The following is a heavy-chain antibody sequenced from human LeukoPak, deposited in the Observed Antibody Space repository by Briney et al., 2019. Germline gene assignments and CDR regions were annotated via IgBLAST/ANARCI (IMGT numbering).Heavy chain of an antibody. V-gene: IGHV3-30*18. CDR1: GFTFSSYG. Sequence: GGSLRLSCAASGFTFSSYGMHWVRQAPGKGLEWVAVISYDGSNKYYADSVKGRFTISRDNSKNTLYLQMNSLRAEDTAVYYCAKMPPPIYGGNLDYWGQGTLVTVSS. D-gene: IGHD4-23*01. CDR3: AKMPPPIYGGNLDY. J-gene: IGHJ4*02. CDR2: ISYDGSNK.